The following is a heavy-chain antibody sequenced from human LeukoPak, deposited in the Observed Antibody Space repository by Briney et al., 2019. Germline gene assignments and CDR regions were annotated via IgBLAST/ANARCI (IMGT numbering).Heavy chain of an antibody. J-gene: IGHJ5*02. Sequence: ASVKVACKASGYTFTGYYMHWVRQAPGQGLEWMGWISPNSGGTNYAQKFQGRVTMTRDTSISTAYMELSSLRSEDTAVYYCARDNSVGDIAWWFDPWGQGTLVTVSS. D-gene: IGHD3-16*02. V-gene: IGHV1-2*02. CDR2: ISPNSGGT. CDR3: ARDNSVGDIAWWFDP. CDR1: GYTFTGYY.